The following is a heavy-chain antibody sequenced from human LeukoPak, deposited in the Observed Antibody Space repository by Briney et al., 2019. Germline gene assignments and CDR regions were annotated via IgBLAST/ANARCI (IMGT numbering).Heavy chain of an antibody. CDR2: ISGSGGDM. Sequence: GGSLRLSCVVSGFGFSNSYMTWIRQTPGKGLEWLAYISGSGGDMYYADSVKGRFTISRDNAKNSLYLQMNSLRPDDTALYYCSTDPRLLIYWGHGTLVTVSS. CDR1: GFGFSNSY. J-gene: IGHJ4*01. CDR3: STDPRLLIY. V-gene: IGHV3-11*01. D-gene: IGHD2-8*01.